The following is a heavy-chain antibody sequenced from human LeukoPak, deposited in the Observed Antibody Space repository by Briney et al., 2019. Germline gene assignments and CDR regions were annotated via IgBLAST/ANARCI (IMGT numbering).Heavy chain of an antibody. CDR2: ISGSGGST. Sequence: GGSLRLSCAASGLTFSSYAMSWVRQAPGKGLGWVSPISGSGGSTYYADSVKGRFTISRDNSKNTLYLQMNSLRAEDTAVYYCARDPPGYSSGWYNFDYWGQGTLVTVSS. J-gene: IGHJ4*02. CDR1: GLTFSSYA. CDR3: ARDPPGYSSGWYNFDY. V-gene: IGHV3-23*01. D-gene: IGHD6-19*01.